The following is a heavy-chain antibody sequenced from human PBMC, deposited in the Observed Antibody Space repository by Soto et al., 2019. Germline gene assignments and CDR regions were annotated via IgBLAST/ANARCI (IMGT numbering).Heavy chain of an antibody. D-gene: IGHD4-17*01. V-gene: IGHV3-48*03. Sequence: PGCSLSLSCASSGFTVTNYEMSWVRQAPGKGLEWVSYINSGGTSIKYADPVKGRFTISRDNARNSLYLQMNSLRDEDTAVYDCARENYGDPFDVWGKGALVTVSS. CDR1: GFTVTNYE. J-gene: IGHJ4*02. CDR3: ARENYGDPFDV. CDR2: INSGGTSI.